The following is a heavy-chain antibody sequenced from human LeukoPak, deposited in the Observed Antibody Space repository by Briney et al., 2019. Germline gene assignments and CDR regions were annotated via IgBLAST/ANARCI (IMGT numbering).Heavy chain of an antibody. Sequence: SETLSLTCTVSGGSISSGGYYWSWLRQHPGKGLEWIGCIYYSGSTYYNPPLKCRVTISVDPSRNQFSLNLSSVTAADTAVYYCARATPYPYCSSTSCDSYYYYYYMDVWGKGTTVTVSS. CDR1: GGSISSGGYY. CDR3: ARATPYPYCSSTSCDSYYYYYYMDV. CDR2: IYYSGST. J-gene: IGHJ6*03. V-gene: IGHV4-31*03. D-gene: IGHD2-2*02.